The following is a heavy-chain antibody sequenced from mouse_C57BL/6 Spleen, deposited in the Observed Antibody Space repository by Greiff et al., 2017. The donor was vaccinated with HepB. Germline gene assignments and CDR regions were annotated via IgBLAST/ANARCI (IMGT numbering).Heavy chain of an antibody. CDR2: IYPRSGNT. CDR1: GYTFTSYG. CDR3: ARSRVTTGDYAMDY. D-gene: IGHD2-2*01. Sequence: QVQLQQSGAELARPGASVKLSCKASGYTFTSYGISWVKQRTGQGLEWIGEIYPRSGNTYYNEKFKGKATLTADKSSSPAYMELRSLTSEDSAVYFCARSRVTTGDYAMDYWGQGTSVTVSS. J-gene: IGHJ4*01. V-gene: IGHV1-81*01.